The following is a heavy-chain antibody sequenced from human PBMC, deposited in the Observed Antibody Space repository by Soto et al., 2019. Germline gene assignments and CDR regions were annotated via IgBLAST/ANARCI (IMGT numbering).Heavy chain of an antibody. CDR2: INHSGST. J-gene: IGHJ6*03. V-gene: IGHV4-34*01. Sequence: SETLSLTCAVYGGSFSGYYWSWIRQPPGKGLEWIGEINHSGSTNYNPSLKSRVTISVDTSKNQFSLKRSSVTAADTAVYYCARGRRYCSSTSCHIPADYYYYYMDVWGKGTTVTVSS. CDR3: ARGRRYCSSTSCHIPADYYYYYMDV. D-gene: IGHD2-2*01. CDR1: GGSFSGYY.